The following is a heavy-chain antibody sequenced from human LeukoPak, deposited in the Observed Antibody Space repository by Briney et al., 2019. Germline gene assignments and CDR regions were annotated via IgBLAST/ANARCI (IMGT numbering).Heavy chain of an antibody. CDR1: GYTFTGYY. V-gene: IGHV1-2*02. Sequence: ASVKVSCKASGYTFTGYYTHWVRQAPGQGLEWMGWINPNSGGTSYAQKFQGRVTVTRDTSISTAYMELSWLRSDDTAVYYCVRDRGVWAFDAWGQGTMVTVSS. CDR2: INPNSGGT. D-gene: IGHD3-10*01. CDR3: VRDRGVWAFDA. J-gene: IGHJ3*01.